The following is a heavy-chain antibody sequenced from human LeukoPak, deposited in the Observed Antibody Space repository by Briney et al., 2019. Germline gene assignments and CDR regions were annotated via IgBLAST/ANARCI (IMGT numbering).Heavy chain of an antibody. CDR3: AKGSYYYDSADYFDY. V-gene: IGHV3-23*01. Sequence: RGSLSLSCPTYGFSPTNYSMSWDRQAHGNGLEWVATTRGSGGHTYYADSVKGLVTISRDNSKNTLYLQMNSLRAKDTAVYHCAKGSYYYDSADYFDYWGQGTLVTVSS. J-gene: IGHJ4*02. CDR1: GFSPTNYS. D-gene: IGHD3-22*01. CDR2: TRGSGGHT.